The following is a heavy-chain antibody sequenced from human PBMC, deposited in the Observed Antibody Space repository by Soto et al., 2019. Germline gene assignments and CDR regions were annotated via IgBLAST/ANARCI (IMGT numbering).Heavy chain of an antibody. V-gene: IGHV2-70*11. CDR3: ARTRYIITGSASYFDY. D-gene: IGHD1-20*01. Sequence: SGPTLVNPTQTLRLTCTSSGFSLSTSGVCVSWIRQPPGQALEWLARIDWDDEKYYSTSLQTRLTVSKDTSKNQVVLTMTNMDPVYTATYYCARTRYIITGSASYFDYWGQGLLVTV. J-gene: IGHJ4*02. CDR1: GFSLSTSGVC. CDR2: IDWDDEK.